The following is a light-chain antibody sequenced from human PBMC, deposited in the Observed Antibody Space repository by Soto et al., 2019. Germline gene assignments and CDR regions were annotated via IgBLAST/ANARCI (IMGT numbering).Light chain of an antibody. Sequence: EIVSTQSPGTLSLSPGERATLSCRASESVNSRYLAWYQQKPGQAPRLLIYGASNRATGIPDRFSGSGSGTDFTLTISRLEPEDFAVYYCQQYGSSGTFGQGTKVDIK. J-gene: IGKJ1*01. CDR2: GAS. CDR3: QQYGSSGT. CDR1: ESVNSRY. V-gene: IGKV3-20*01.